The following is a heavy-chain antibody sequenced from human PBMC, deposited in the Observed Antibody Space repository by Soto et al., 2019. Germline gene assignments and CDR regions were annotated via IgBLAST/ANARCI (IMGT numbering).Heavy chain of an antibody. J-gene: IGHJ3*02. Sequence: GGSLRLSCAASGFTFSNAWMNWVRQAPGKGLEWVGRIKSKTDGGTTDYAAHVKGRFTISRDDSKNTLYLQMNSLKTEDTAVYYCTRPDSSGYYYSPDAFDIWGQGTMVTVSS. D-gene: IGHD3-22*01. CDR1: GFTFSNAW. CDR3: TRPDSSGYYYSPDAFDI. V-gene: IGHV3-15*07. CDR2: IKSKTDGGTT.